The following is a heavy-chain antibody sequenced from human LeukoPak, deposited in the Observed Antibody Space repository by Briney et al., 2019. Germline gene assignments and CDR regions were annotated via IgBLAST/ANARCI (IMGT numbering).Heavy chain of an antibody. J-gene: IGHJ5*02. CDR3: ARDMRFGELSWFDP. CDR2: ISSSSSYI. D-gene: IGHD3-10*01. Sequence: GSLRLSCAASGFTFSSYSMNWVRQAPGKGLEWVSPISSSSSYIYYADSVKGRFTISRDNAKNPLYLQMNSLRAEDTAVYYCARDMRFGELSWFDPWGQGTLVTVSS. V-gene: IGHV3-21*01. CDR1: GFTFSSYS.